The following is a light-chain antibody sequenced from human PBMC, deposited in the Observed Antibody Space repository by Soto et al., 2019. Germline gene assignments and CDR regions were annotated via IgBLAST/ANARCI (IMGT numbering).Light chain of an antibody. Sequence: IQITQSPSTLSGSVGDRVAITCRASQTIRMFLAWYQQKPGKAPTLLIYKASTLKSGVPSRFSGSGSGTEFTLTISSLQPDDFANSYCQHYNSYSEAFGQGTKVDIK. CDR2: KAS. CDR1: QTIRMF. J-gene: IGKJ1*01. V-gene: IGKV1-5*03. CDR3: QHYNSYSEA.